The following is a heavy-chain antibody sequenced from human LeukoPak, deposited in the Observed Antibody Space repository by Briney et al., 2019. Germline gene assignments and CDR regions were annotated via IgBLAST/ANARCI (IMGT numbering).Heavy chain of an antibody. J-gene: IGHJ5*02. D-gene: IGHD3-10*01. CDR2: ISGSGGST. CDR3: AKVEFRLTMVRGDMGTENL. Sequence: PGGSLRLSCAASGFTFSSYGMSWVRQAPGEGLEWVSAISGSGGSTYYADSVKGRFTISRDNSKNTLYLQMNSLRAEDTAVYYCAKVEFRLTMVRGDMGTENLWGQGTLVTVSS. CDR1: GFTFSSYG. V-gene: IGHV3-23*01.